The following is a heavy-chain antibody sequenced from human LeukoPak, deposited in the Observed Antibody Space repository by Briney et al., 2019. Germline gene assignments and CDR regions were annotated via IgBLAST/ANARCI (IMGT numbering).Heavy chain of an antibody. J-gene: IGHJ4*02. CDR3: ARDGTETQKGYYFDY. Sequence: GGSLRLSCAASGFTFSSYAMHWVRQAPGKGLEWVAVISYDGSNKYYADSVKGRFTISRDNSKNTLYLQMNSLRAEDTAVYYCARDGTETQKGYYFDYWGQGTLVTVSS. V-gene: IGHV3-30*04. CDR1: GFTFSSYA. CDR2: ISYDGSNK.